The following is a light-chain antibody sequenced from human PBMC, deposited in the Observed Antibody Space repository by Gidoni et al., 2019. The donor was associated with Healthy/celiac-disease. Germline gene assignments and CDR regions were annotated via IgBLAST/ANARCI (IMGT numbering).Light chain of an antibody. CDR2: GAS. J-gene: IGKJ4*01. CDR3: QQYGSSPPRLT. Sequence: EIVLTQSPGTLSLSPGERASQSVSSSYFAWYQQKPGQAPRLLIYGASSRATGIPDRFSGSGSGTDFTLTISRLEPEDFAVYYCQQYGSSPPRLTFGGGTKVEIK. V-gene: IGKV3-20*01. CDR1: QSVSSSY.